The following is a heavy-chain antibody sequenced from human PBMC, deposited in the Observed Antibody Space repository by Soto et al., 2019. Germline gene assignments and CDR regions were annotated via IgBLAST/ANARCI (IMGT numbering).Heavy chain of an antibody. V-gene: IGHV2-5*02. CDR2: IYWDDVK. J-gene: IGHJ4*02. CDR3: AHKGSGDYVLDY. Sequence: QITLKESGPALVKPTQTLTLTCTLSGFSLSTSGVGVGWIRRSPGKALEWLAVIYWDDVKHYTPSLERRLTITKDTSESEVVLTMTNMDPVDTATYYCAHKGSGDYVLDYWGQRILVTVP. CDR1: GFSLSTSGVG. D-gene: IGHD4-17*01.